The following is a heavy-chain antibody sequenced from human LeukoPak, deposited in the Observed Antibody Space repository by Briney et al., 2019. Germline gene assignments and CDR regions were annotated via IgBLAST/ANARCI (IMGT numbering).Heavy chain of an antibody. J-gene: IGHJ6*02. V-gene: IGHV1-18*01. CDR1: GYTFTSYG. Sequence: ASVKVSCKASGYTFTSYGIGWVRQAPGQGLEWMGWISAYNGNTNYAQKLQGRVTMTTDTSTSTAYMGLRSLRSDDTAVYYCARDRSQEYYYYGMDVWGQGTTVTVSS. CDR3: ARDRSQEYYYYGMDV. CDR2: ISAYNGNT.